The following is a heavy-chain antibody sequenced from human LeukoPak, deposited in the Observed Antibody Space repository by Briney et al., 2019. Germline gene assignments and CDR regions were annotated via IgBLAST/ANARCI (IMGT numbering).Heavy chain of an antibody. CDR3: ARTSGSTASDS. V-gene: IGHV4-38-2*01. J-gene: IGHJ4*02. CDR2: MYHSGST. Sequence: GSLRLSCAASGFTFSSYSMNWVRQPPGQGLEWIGSMYHSGSTFYNPFLKSRVTLFVDTSNNQFSLKLSSVTAEDTAVYYCARTSGSTASDSWGQGTLVTVSS. CDR1: GFTFSSYS. D-gene: IGHD2-21*02.